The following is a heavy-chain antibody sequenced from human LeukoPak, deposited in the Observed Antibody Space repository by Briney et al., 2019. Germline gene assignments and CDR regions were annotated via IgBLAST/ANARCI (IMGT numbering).Heavy chain of an antibody. Sequence: GGSLRLSCAASGFTFSSYAMSWVRQAPGKGLEWVSAISGSGGSTYYADSVKGRFTISRDNSKNTLYLQMNSLRAEDTAVYYCAKEDYGSGSYNPYYFDYWGQGTLVTVSS. V-gene: IGHV3-23*01. CDR2: ISGSGGST. D-gene: IGHD3-10*01. CDR1: GFTFSSYA. CDR3: AKEDYGSGSYNPYYFDY. J-gene: IGHJ4*02.